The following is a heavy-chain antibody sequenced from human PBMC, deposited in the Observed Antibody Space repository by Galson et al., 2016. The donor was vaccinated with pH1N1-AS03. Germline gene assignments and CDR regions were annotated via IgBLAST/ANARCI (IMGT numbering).Heavy chain of an antibody. CDR1: GGSISSTDYF. J-gene: IGHJ6*02. CDR2: ISYSEQV. CDR3: ARGRLSGGYDYGLDV. Sequence: TLSLTCTVSGGSISSTDYFWNWIRQPPGNGLEWIGCISYSEQVNYNPSLRTRLTVSVDTSKNQFSLKLSYVTAADTAVFYCARGRLSGGYDYGLDVWGQGSAVTVSS. D-gene: IGHD2-15*01. V-gene: IGHV4-30-4*08.